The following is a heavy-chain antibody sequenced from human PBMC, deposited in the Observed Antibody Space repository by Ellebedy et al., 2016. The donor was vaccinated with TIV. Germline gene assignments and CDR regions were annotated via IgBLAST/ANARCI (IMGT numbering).Heavy chain of an antibody. CDR3: ARVSPQALNWNDDFDY. D-gene: IGHD1-20*01. CDR1: GYTFTGYY. J-gene: IGHJ4*02. CDR2: INPNSGGT. Sequence: AASVKVSCKASGYTFTGYYMHWVRQAPGQGLEWMGWINPNSGGTNYAQRFLGRVTMTSDTSISTAYMELSSLRSDDTAVYYCARVSPQALNWNDDFDYWGQGTLITVSS. V-gene: IGHV1-2*02.